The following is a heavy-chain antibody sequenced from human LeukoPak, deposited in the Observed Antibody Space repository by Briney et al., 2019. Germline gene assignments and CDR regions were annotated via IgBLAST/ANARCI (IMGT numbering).Heavy chain of an antibody. CDR1: GYTFTGYY. CDR3: ASGYYDSSGSYYYYYYMDV. D-gene: IGHD3-22*01. CDR2: INPNSGGT. V-gene: IGHV1-2*02. J-gene: IGHJ6*03. Sequence: GASVKVSRKASGYTFTGYYMYWVRQAPGQGLEWMGWINPNSGGTNYAQKFQGRVTMTRDTSISTAYMELSRLRSDDTAVYYCASGYYDSSGSYYYYYYMDVWGKGTTVTVSS.